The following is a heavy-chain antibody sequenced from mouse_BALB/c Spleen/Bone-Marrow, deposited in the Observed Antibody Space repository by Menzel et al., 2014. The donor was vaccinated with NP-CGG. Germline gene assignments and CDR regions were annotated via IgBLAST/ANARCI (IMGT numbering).Heavy chain of an antibody. J-gene: IGHJ2*01. CDR2: IRDKAYGYTT. D-gene: IGHD4-1*01. V-gene: IGHV7-3*02. CDR1: GFTFTDYY. CDR3: ARDMGGILFDS. Sequence: EVQLVESGGGLVQPGGSLRLSCATSGFTFTDYYMNWVRQPPGKALEWLGFIRDKAYGYTTEYSASVKGRFTISRDNSQGILYLQMNSLGAEDSATYYCARDMGGILFDSWGQGTTLTVSS.